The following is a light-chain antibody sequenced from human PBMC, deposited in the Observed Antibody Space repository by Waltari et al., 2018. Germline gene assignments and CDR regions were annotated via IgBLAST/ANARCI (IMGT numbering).Light chain of an antibody. CDR2: DDT. CDR3: QVWDINNDQVV. V-gene: IGLV3-21*02. Sequence: YVVTQPTSVSVAPGQTARITCGGNDIRSQSVHWYQQKPGQAPLLIVYDDTDRPSGIPGRFSGSNAGNAATLTISSVEAGDEADYYCQVWDINNDQVVFGGGTKVTVL. CDR1: DIRSQS. J-gene: IGLJ2*01.